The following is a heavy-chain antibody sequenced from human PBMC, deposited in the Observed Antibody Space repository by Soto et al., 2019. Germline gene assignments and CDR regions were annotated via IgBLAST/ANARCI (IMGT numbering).Heavy chain of an antibody. J-gene: IGHJ6*02. D-gene: IGHD3-22*01. V-gene: IGHV3-33*01. CDR1: GFTFSSYG. CDR2: IWYDGSNK. Sequence: QVPLVESGGGVVQPGRSLRLSCAASGFTFSSYGMHWVRQAPGKGLEWVAVIWYDGSNKYYADSVKGRFTISRDNSKNTLYLQMNSLRAEDTAVYYCARGDYDSPGAYYYYGMDVWGQGTTVTVSS. CDR3: ARGDYDSPGAYYYYGMDV.